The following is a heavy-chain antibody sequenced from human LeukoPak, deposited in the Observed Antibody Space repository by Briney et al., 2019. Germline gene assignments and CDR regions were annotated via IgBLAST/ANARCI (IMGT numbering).Heavy chain of an antibody. V-gene: IGHV3-48*01. CDR3: ARDGIQLWVNFDY. D-gene: IGHD5-18*01. Sequence: PGGSLRLSCAASGFTFSRYSMNWVRQAPGKGLEWVSYISSSSSAIYYAASVQGRFTISRDNAKNSLYLQMNSLRAEDTAVYYCARDGIQLWVNFDYWGQGTLVTVSS. J-gene: IGHJ4*02. CDR2: ISSSSSAI. CDR1: GFTFSRYS.